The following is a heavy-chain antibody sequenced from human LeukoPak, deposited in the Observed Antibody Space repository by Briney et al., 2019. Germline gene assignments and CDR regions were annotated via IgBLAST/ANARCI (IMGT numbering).Heavy chain of an antibody. V-gene: IGHV3-7*01. Sequence: GGSLRLSCAASGFTFSSYRMMWLRQAPGKGLEWVANIRQDGSEKNYVDSVKGRFTISRGNAKISLYLQMNSLRAEDTAVYYCATDRKVGTWDPRFDYWGQGTLVTVSS. D-gene: IGHD4-23*01. J-gene: IGHJ4*02. CDR1: GFTFSSYR. CDR2: IRQDGSEK. CDR3: ATDRKVGTWDPRFDY.